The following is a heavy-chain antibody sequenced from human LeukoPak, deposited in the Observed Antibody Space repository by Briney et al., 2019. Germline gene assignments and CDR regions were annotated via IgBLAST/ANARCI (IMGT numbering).Heavy chain of an antibody. CDR3: AKDEATTGGGLDL. Sequence: ETLSLTCTVSGGSITDFYWSWIRQTPGKGLEWVSVIYTGGLTYYADPVKDRFTISRDNSKNTVYLQMNSLRAEDAAVYYCAKDEATTGGGLDLWGQGTLVIVSS. CDR1: GGSITDFY. CDR2: IYTGGLT. V-gene: IGHV3-53*01. D-gene: IGHD1-1*01. J-gene: IGHJ5*02.